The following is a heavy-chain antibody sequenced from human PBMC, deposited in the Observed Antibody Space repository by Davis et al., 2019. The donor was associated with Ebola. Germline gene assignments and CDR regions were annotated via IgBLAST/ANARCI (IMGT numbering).Heavy chain of an antibody. CDR3: TGDGDYEDY. J-gene: IGHJ4*02. CDR1: GFTLKDSA. D-gene: IGHD4-17*01. CDR2: IRTKANNYAA. V-gene: IGHV3-73*01. Sequence: GGSLRLSCAASGFTLKDSAVHWVRQASGKGLEWVGRIRTKANNYAAAYAASVKGRFIISRDDSRNTAYLQMNSLKTEDTAVYYCTGDGDYEDYWGQGTLVTVSS.